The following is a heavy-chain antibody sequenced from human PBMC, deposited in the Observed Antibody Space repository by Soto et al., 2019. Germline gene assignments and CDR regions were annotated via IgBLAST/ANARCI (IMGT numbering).Heavy chain of an antibody. CDR1: GYTFTNYG. CDR2: INADYGNT. V-gene: IGHV1-18*04. CDR3: AGKSLSNFNWFDP. D-gene: IGHD4-4*01. J-gene: IGHJ5*02. Sequence: QLQLVQSGTELKKPGASVKVSCKASGYTFTNYGITWVRQAPGQGLEWMGWINADYGNTNYEQKFQGRVTMTTGTSTNPAYMELRSLRSDDTAVYYCAGKSLSNFNWFDPWGQGTLVTVSS.